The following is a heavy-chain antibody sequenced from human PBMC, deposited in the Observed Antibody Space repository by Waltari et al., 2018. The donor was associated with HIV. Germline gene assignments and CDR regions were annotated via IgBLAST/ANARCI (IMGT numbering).Heavy chain of an antibody. CDR1: GGSISNGGYY. CDR2: IYYSGTI. CDR3: ASRSGGSSRPFDD. Sequence: QLQLLESGPGLVEPSQNLSLTCTVSGGSISNGGYYWNWIRQHPGKGLEWIGYIYYSGTIYYNPSLKSRVTISMDTSKSQFSLTLSSMTAADTAVYYCASRSGGSSRPFDDWGQGTPVTVSS. J-gene: IGHJ4*02. D-gene: IGHD6-13*01. V-gene: IGHV4-31*03.